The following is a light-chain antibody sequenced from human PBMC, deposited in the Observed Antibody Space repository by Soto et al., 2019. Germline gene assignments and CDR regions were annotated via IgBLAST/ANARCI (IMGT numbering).Light chain of an antibody. J-gene: IGLJ3*02. V-gene: IGLV4-60*02. CDR1: SGHSSYI. Sequence: QPVLTQSSSASASLGSSVKLTCTLSSGHSSYIIAWHQQQPGKAPRYLMKIEGSGSYNKGSGVPDRFSGSSSGADRYLTISHLQFEDEADYYCETWDSNTRVFGGGTKLTVL. CDR3: ETWDSNTRV. CDR2: IEGSGSY.